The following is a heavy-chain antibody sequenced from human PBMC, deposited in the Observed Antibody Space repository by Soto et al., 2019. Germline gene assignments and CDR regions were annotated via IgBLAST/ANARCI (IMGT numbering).Heavy chain of an antibody. D-gene: IGHD6-13*01. J-gene: IGHJ5*02. V-gene: IGHV3-11*01. CDR3: ARASAAAPFDP. Sequence: GGSLRLSCAASGFTFSDYYMSWIRQAPGKGLEWVSYISSSGGTIYYADSVKGRFTISRDNAKNSLYLQMNSLRAEDTAVYYCARASAAAPFDPWGQGTLVTVSS. CDR2: ISSSGGTI. CDR1: GFTFSDYY.